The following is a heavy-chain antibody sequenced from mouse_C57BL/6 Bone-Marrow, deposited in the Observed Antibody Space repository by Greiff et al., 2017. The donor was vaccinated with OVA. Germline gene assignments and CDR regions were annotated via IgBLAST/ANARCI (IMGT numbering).Heavy chain of an antibody. V-gene: IGHV5-4*01. J-gene: IGHJ1*03. CDR3: VATGWYFDV. Sequence: EVQLVESGGGLVKPGGSLKLSCAASGFTFSSYAMSWVRQTPEKRLEWVATISDGGSYTYYPDNGKGGYTITRDNTKNTQYLQLSRLKSEDTEGATVVATGWYFDVWGTGTTVTVSS. CDR2: ISDGGSYT. CDR1: GFTFSSYA. D-gene: IGHD2-2*01.